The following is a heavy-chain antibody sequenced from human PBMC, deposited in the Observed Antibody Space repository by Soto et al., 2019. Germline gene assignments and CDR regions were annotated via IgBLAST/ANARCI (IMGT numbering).Heavy chain of an antibody. J-gene: IGHJ6*02. CDR2: IYYSGST. CDR1: GGSISSSSYY. D-gene: IGHD6-6*01. CDR3: ARHENSLGVFAYPPSYGMDV. Sequence: QLQLQESGPGLVKPSETLSLTCTVSGGSISSSSYYWGWIRQPPGKGLEWIGSIYYSGSTYYNPSLKCRVTISVDTSKNQFSLKLSSVTAADTAVYYCARHENSLGVFAYPPSYGMDVWGQGTTVTVSS. V-gene: IGHV4-39*01.